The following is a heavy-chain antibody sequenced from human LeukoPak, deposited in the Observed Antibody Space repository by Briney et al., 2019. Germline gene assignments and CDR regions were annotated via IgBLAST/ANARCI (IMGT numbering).Heavy chain of an antibody. J-gene: IGHJ4*02. D-gene: IGHD5-18*01. CDR3: ARVGIQLCVDY. V-gene: IGHV3-48*01. Sequence: GSLRLSCAASGFTFSSYSMNWVRQAPGEGLEWVSYISSSSNTIYYADSVKGRFTISRDNAKNSLYLQMNSLRAEDTAVYYCARVGIQLCVDYWGQGTLVTVSS. CDR1: GFTFSSYS. CDR2: ISSSSNTI.